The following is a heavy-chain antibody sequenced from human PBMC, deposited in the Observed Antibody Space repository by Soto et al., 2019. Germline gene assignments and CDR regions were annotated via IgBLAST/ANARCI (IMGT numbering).Heavy chain of an antibody. CDR3: ARDSSPSGYYYGMDV. V-gene: IGHV1-18*01. J-gene: IGHJ6*02. CDR2: VSGYSGHS. CDR1: NETLTTYG. Sequence: QVHLVQSGAEVKKPGASVKVSCKASNETLTTYGISWVRQAPGQGLEWMGWVSGYSGHSSSAQEFQDRVIMTTDTSTNTAYMELRSLTSDDSPVYFCARDSSPSGYYYGMDVWGQGTTVTGSS. D-gene: IGHD6-19*01.